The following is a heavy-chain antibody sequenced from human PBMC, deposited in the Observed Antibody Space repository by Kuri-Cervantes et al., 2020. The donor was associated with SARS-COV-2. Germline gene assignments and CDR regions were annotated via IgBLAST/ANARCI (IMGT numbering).Heavy chain of an antibody. CDR3: ARHGGYDHLRPHYYYYYYMDV. CDR2: IYHSGST. Sequence: ESLKISCAVSGYSISSGYYWGWIRQPPGKGLGWIGSIYHSGSTYYSPSLKSRVTISVDTSKNQFSLKLSSVTAADTAVYYCARHGGYDHLRPHYYYYYYMDVWGKGTTVTVSS. J-gene: IGHJ6*03. D-gene: IGHD5-12*01. CDR1: GYSISSGYY. V-gene: IGHV4-38-2*01.